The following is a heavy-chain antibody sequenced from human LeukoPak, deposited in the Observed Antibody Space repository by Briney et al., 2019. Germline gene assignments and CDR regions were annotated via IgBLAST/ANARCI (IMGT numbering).Heavy chain of an antibody. CDR1: GYIFTGYY. D-gene: IGHD3-9*01. J-gene: IGHJ4*02. V-gene: IGHV1-2*02. Sequence: GASVKVSCKASGYIFTGYYLFWVRQAPGQGLEWMGWINPNGGATRYAQKFQGRVTLTRDTSIRTTYMELSSLTSDDTAVYYCARDERYSDDDNHYPDLGYWGQGTLVTVSS. CDR3: ARDERYSDDDNHYPDLGY. CDR2: INPNGGAT.